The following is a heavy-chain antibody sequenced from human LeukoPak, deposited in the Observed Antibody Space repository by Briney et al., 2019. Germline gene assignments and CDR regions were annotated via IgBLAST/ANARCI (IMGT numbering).Heavy chain of an antibody. CDR1: GGSFSGYY. CDR2: INHSGST. V-gene: IGHV4-34*01. Sequence: SETLSLTCAVYGGSFSGYYWSWIRQPPGKGLEWIGEINHSGSTNYNPSHKSRVTISVDTSKNQFSLKLSSVTAADTAVYYCARDVVGVVFNWFDPWGQGTLVTVSS. CDR3: ARDVVGVVFNWFDP. D-gene: IGHD3-3*01. J-gene: IGHJ5*02.